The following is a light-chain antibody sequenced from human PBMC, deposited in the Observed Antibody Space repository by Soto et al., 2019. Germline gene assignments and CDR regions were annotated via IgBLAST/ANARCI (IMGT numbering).Light chain of an antibody. V-gene: IGLV2-11*01. CDR3: CSYAGRYTDV. Sequence: QSVLTQPRSVSGSPGRSVTISCTGTSSDVGVYNYVSWYQQYPGKAPKLMIYDVSMRPSGVPDRFSGSRSGNTDSLTIYGLQAEDEADYSCCSYAGRYTDVDGGGTKVTVL. CDR2: DVS. CDR1: SSDVGVYNY. J-gene: IGLJ1*01.